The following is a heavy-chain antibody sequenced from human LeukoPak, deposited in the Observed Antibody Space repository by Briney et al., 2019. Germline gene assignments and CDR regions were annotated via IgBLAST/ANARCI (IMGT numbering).Heavy chain of an antibody. Sequence: SETLSLTCTVSGGSISNYYWCWIRQPPGKGLEWIGYIYYSGSTNSNPSLKSRVTTSVDTSKNQFSLKLSSVTAADTAVYYCAAQYSGYVRLDYWGQGTLVTVSS. D-gene: IGHD5-12*01. V-gene: IGHV4-59*12. CDR3: AAQYSGYVRLDY. J-gene: IGHJ4*02. CDR2: IYYSGST. CDR1: GGSISNYY.